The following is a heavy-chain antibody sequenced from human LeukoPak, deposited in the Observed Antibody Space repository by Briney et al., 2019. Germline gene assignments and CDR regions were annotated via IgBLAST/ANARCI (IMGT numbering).Heavy chain of an antibody. J-gene: IGHJ1*01. V-gene: IGHV1-46*01. D-gene: IGHD3-22*01. CDR2: INPSGGST. Sequence: ASVKVSCKASGYTFTSYYMHWVRQAPGQGLEWMGIINPSGGSTGYAQKFQGRVTMTRDTSTSTVYMELSSLRSEDTAVYYCARDQGPYDKRGYFQHWGQGTLVTVSS. CDR3: ARDQGPYDKRGYFQH. CDR1: GYTFTSYY.